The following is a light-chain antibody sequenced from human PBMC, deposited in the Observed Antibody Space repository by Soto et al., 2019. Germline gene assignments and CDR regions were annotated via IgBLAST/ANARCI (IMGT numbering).Light chain of an antibody. CDR2: GAS. CDR1: QSVTSG. J-gene: IGKJ4*01. V-gene: IGKV3-15*01. CDR3: QQYHNWPLT. Sequence: EIVMTQSPATLSVSPGERATLSCRASQSVTSGLAWYQQKPGQAPRLLIYGASTRATGVPARISGSGSGTEFTLTISSLQSEDFEVYYCQQYHNWPLTFGGGTKVEIK.